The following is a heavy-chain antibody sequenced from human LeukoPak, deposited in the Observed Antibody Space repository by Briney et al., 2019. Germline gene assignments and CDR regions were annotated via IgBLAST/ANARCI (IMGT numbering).Heavy chain of an antibody. D-gene: IGHD6-19*01. J-gene: IGHJ1*01. V-gene: IGHV4-34*01. CDR1: GGSFSGYY. CDR3: ARHAPGYSSGWEGSSAEYFQH. CDR2: INHSGST. Sequence: KPSETLSLTCAVYGGSFSGYYWSWIRRPPGKGLEWIGEINHSGSTNYNPSLKSRVTISVDTSKNQFSLKLSSVTAADTAVYYCARHAPGYSSGWEGSSAEYFQHWGQGTLVTVSS.